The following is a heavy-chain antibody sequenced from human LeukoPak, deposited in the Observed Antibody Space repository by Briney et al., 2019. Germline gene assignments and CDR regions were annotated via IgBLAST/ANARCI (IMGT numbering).Heavy chain of an antibody. CDR3: ARVMGSGWTGFDY. Sequence: PSETLSLTCAVYGGSFSGYYWSWIRQPPGKGLEWIGYNSGTTNYSPSLKSRVTISVDTSKNQFSLKLSSVTAADTAVYYCARVMGSGWTGFDYWGQGTLVTVSS. CDR1: GGSFSGYY. CDR2: NSGTT. J-gene: IGHJ4*02. D-gene: IGHD6-19*01. V-gene: IGHV4-59*01.